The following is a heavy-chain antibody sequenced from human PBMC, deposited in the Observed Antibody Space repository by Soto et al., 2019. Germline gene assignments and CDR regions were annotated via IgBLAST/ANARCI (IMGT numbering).Heavy chain of an antibody. CDR1: GFTFSSYG. Sequence: PGGSLRLSCAASGFTFSSYGMHWVRQAPGKGLEWVAVISYDGSNKYYADSVKGRFTTSRDNSKNTLYLQMNSLRAEDTAVYYCAKDRGAARPQFGFDYWGQGTLVTVSS. CDR3: AKDRGAARPQFGFDY. V-gene: IGHV3-30*18. CDR2: ISYDGSNK. J-gene: IGHJ4*02. D-gene: IGHD6-6*01.